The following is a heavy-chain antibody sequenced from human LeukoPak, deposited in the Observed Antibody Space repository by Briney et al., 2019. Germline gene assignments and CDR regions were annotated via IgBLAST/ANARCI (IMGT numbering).Heavy chain of an antibody. V-gene: IGHV3-49*04. CDR3: TKERGGDMDA. CDR2: IRHKGYGGTS. Sequence: GGSLRLSYTGSGFILGDYAMSWVRQAPGRGLEWVGFIRHKGYGGTSEYAASVKGRFAISRDDSKSIAYLQMNSLKSEDTAVYYCTKERGGDMDAWGQGTTVIVSS. CDR1: GFILGDYA. D-gene: IGHD3-16*01. J-gene: IGHJ6*02.